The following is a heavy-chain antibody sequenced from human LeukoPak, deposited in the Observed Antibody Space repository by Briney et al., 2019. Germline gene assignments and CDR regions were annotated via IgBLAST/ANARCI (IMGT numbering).Heavy chain of an antibody. J-gene: IGHJ5*02. D-gene: IGHD4-17*01. V-gene: IGHV4-59*12. CDR3: ASTGRGWFDP. Sequence: SETLSLTCTVSGGSISSYYWSWIRQPPGKGLEWIGYIYYSGSTNYNPSPKSRVTISVDTSKNQFSLKLSSVTAADTAVYYCASTGRGWFDPWGQGTLVTVSS. CDR1: GGSISSYY. CDR2: IYYSGST.